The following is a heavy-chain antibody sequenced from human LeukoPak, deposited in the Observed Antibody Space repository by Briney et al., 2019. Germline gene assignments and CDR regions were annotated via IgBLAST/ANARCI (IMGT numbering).Heavy chain of an antibody. V-gene: IGHV3-15*01. CDR2: IKSKTDGGAT. D-gene: IGHD3-22*01. Sequence: GGSVRLSCAVSGFTFSRYWMSWVRQAPGKGLEWVGRIKSKTDGGATHYAAPVKGRFTISRDDSKNTLYLQMNSLKTEDTAVYYCTTEAYYYDSGAIKYFDYWGQGTLVTVFS. CDR3: TTEAYYYDSGAIKYFDY. CDR1: GFTFSRYW. J-gene: IGHJ4*02.